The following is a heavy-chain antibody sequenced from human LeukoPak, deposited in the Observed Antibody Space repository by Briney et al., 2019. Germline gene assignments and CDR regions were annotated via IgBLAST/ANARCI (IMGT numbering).Heavy chain of an antibody. CDR3: ATANYDSSGNDF. Sequence: GASVKLSCTASGYTFTSYGISWVRQAPGQGLEWMGWISAYNGNTNYAQKLQGRGTMTTDTSTRTAYMELRSLRSDDTAVYYCATANYDSSGNDFWGQGTLVTVSS. J-gene: IGHJ4*02. CDR1: GYTFTSYG. D-gene: IGHD3-22*01. V-gene: IGHV1-18*01. CDR2: ISAYNGNT.